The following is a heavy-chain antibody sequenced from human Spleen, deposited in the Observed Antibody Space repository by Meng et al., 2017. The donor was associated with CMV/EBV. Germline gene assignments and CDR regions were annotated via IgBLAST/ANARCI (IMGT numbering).Heavy chain of an antibody. Sequence: SVSRSRYYWGWIRQPPGKGLEWIGSIYYSGSTYYNPSLKSRVTISVDTSKNQFSLKLNSVTAADTAVYYCARDIVVVPAAMTGWFDPWGQGTLVTVSS. J-gene: IGHJ5*02. CDR1: SVSRSRYY. CDR2: IYYSGST. V-gene: IGHV4-39*07. CDR3: ARDIVVVPAAMTGWFDP. D-gene: IGHD2-2*01.